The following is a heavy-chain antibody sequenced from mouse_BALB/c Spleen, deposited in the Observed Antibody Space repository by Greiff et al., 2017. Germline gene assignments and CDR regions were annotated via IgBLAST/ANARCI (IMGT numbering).Heavy chain of an antibody. CDR3: ARRALDGYYHYFDY. J-gene: IGHJ2*01. CDR2: IYWDDDK. D-gene: IGHD2-3*01. Sequence: QVTLKESGPGILQPSQTLSLTCSFSGFSLSTSGMGVSWIRQPSGKGLEWLAHIYWDDDKRYNPSLKSRLTISKDTSRNQVFLKITSVDTADTATYYCARRALDGYYHYFDYWGQGTTLTVSS. CDR1: GFSLSTSGMG. V-gene: IGHV8-12*01.